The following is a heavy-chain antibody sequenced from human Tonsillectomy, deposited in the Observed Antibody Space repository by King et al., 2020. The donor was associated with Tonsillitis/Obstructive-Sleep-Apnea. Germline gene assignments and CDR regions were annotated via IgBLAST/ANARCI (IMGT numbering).Heavy chain of an antibody. CDR3: AREREYQYHTSGYYSYWYFEL. CDR1: GYSFSSYW. Sequence: GQLVQSGAEVKKPGESLKIACKGSGYSFSSYWIGWVRQTPGKGLEWVWIIYPGDSNTRYSASFQGQVTMSADSSISTAYLQWGSLKASDTAIYYCAREREYQYHTSGYYSYWYFELWGRGTPVSVSS. J-gene: IGHJ2*01. CDR2: IYPGDSNT. D-gene: IGHD3-22*01. V-gene: IGHV5-51*01.